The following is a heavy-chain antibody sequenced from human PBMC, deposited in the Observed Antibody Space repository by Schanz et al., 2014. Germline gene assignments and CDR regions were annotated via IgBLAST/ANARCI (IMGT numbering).Heavy chain of an antibody. CDR2: ISGTGGDDT. V-gene: IGHV3-23*04. Sequence: EVQVVESGGGLVQPGGSLRLSCAASGFTFSSYAMSWVPQAPGKGLEWVSAISGTGGDDTYYADSVKGRFTISRDNSKNTLYLQMNSLRAEDTAVYYCAKGRFGELSAFDIWGQGTMXTVSS. J-gene: IGHJ3*02. D-gene: IGHD3-10*01. CDR3: AKGRFGELSAFDI. CDR1: GFTFSSYA.